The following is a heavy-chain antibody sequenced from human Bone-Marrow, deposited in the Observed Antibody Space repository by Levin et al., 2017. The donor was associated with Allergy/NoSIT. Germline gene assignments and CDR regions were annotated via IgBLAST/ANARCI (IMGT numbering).Heavy chain of an antibody. CDR2: INPNNGAT. J-gene: IGHJ2*01. CDR1: GFAFTDYY. V-gene: IGHV1-2*02. Sequence: ASVKVSCKASGFAFTDYYMHWGRQAPGQGLEWRGWINPNNGATKYALKSQDRVTMTRDTSISTAYMEFRRLRSDDTAVFYCARDPAVTRDGYFDVWGRGTLVSVSS. D-gene: IGHD4-17*01. CDR3: ARDPAVTRDGYFDV.